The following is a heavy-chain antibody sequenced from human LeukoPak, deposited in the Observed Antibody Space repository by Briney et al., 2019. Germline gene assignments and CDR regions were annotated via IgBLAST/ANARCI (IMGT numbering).Heavy chain of an antibody. Sequence: PGRSLRLSCAASGFTFSSYGMHWVRQAPGKGLEWVAVISYDGSNKYYADSVKGRFTISRDNPKNTLYLQMNSLRAEDTAVYYCAKDTYDYWGQGTLVTVSS. CDR1: GFTFSSYG. V-gene: IGHV3-30*18. J-gene: IGHJ4*02. CDR2: ISYDGSNK. CDR3: AKDTYDY.